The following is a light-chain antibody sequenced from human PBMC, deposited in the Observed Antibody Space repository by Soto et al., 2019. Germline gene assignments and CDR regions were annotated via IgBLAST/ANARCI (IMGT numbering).Light chain of an antibody. Sequence: EIVMTQSPATLSVSPGERATLSCRASQSVSNNLAWYQQKPGQAPRILIFGASTRATGIPARFSGSGSGTELTLTFSSLQSEDFAVYYCQQYNTWPRTFGQVTKVEIK. CDR1: QSVSNN. J-gene: IGKJ1*01. CDR3: QQYNTWPRT. V-gene: IGKV3-15*01. CDR2: GAS.